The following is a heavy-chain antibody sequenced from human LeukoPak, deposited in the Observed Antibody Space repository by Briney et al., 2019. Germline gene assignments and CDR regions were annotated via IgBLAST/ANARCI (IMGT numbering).Heavy chain of an antibody. CDR1: GGTFSNLA. CDR2: IVPIFGSP. CDR3: ASGSQYQLLGQDY. J-gene: IGHJ4*02. D-gene: IGHD2-2*01. V-gene: IGHV1-69*06. Sequence: SVKVSCKASGGTFSNLAINWVRQAPGQGLEWMGRIVPIFGSPNYAKKFQGRVTITADKSTSTAYMELSSLRSEDTAVYYCASGSQYQLLGQDYWGQGTLVTVSS.